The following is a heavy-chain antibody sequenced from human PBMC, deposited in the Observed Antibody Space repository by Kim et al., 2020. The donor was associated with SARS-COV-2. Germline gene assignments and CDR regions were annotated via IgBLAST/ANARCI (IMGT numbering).Heavy chain of an antibody. CDR1: GYTFTSYY. Sequence: ASVKVSCKASGYTFTSYYMHWVRQAPGQGLEWMGIINPSGGSTSYAQKFQGRVTMTRDTSTSTVYMELSSLRSEDTAVYYCARDLKWLLTGYYYYGMDVWGQGTTVTVSS. CDR2: INPSGGST. D-gene: IGHD3-22*01. J-gene: IGHJ6*02. V-gene: IGHV1-46*01. CDR3: ARDLKWLLTGYYYYGMDV.